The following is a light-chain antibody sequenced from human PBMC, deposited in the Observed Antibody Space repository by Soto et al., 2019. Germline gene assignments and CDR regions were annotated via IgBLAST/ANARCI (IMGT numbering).Light chain of an antibody. Sequence: QSVLTQPPSVSAAPGQRVTISCSGSNSNIGKHSASWYQQLPGTAPKLLIIDNNKRPSGIPDRFSGSKSGTSATLGITGLQTGDEADYYCAAWDSSLSELVFSGGTKLTVL. CDR3: AAWDSSLSELV. J-gene: IGLJ2*01. CDR2: DNN. CDR1: NSNIGKHS. V-gene: IGLV1-51*01.